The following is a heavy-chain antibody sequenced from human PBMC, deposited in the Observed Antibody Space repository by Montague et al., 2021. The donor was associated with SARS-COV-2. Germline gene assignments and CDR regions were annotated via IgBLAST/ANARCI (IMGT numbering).Heavy chain of an antibody. Sequence: PALVKPTQTLTLTCTFSGFSLSTSGICVSWIRQPPGKAPEWLARXDWDDDKYYSTSLKTRLTISKDTSKNQVVLTMTNMDPVDTATYYCARMTVTTALDYWGQGTLVTVSS. CDR3: ARMTVTTALDY. D-gene: IGHD4-17*01. CDR2: XDWDDDK. J-gene: IGHJ4*02. V-gene: IGHV2-70*11. CDR1: GFSLSTSGIC.